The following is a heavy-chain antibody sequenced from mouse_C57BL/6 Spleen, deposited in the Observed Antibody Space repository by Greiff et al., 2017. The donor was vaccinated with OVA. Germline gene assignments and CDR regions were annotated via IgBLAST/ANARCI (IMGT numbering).Heavy chain of an antibody. CDR2: ISYDGSN. D-gene: IGHD1-1*01. CDR3: ARAPDYYGSPYWYFDV. J-gene: IGHJ1*03. CDR1: GYSITSGYY. V-gene: IGHV3-6*01. Sequence: EVQLQESGPGLVKPSQSLSLTCSVTGYSITSGYYWNWIRQFPGNKLEWMGYISYDGSNNYNPSLKNRISITRDTSKNQFFLKLNSVTTEDTATYYCARAPDYYGSPYWYFDVWGTGTTVTVSS.